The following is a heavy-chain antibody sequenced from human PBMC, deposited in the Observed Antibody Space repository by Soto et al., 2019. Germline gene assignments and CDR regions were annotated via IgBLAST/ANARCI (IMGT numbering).Heavy chain of an antibody. CDR2: IYYSGST. J-gene: IGHJ4*02. Sequence: PSETLSLTCTVSGGSISSSSYYWGWIRQPPGKGLEWIGSIYYSGSTYYNPSLKSRVTISVDTSKNQFSLKLSSVTAADTAVYYCAARITIFGFFDYWGQGTLVTVSS. CDR3: AARITIFGFFDY. CDR1: GGSISSSSYY. D-gene: IGHD3-3*01. V-gene: IGHV4-39*01.